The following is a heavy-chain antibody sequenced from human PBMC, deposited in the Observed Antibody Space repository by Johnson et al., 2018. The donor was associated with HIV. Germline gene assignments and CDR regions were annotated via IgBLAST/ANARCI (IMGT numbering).Heavy chain of an antibody. CDR2: IWYDGSNK. Sequence: QVQLVESGGGVVQPGRSLRLSCAASGFTFSDYYMSWIRQAPGKGLEWVAVIWYDGSNKNYADSVKGRFTISRDNSKNAMSLQMNRLRAEDTAVYYCARDYNGDFDVWGQGTLVTVSS. CDR1: GFTFSDYY. J-gene: IGHJ3*01. V-gene: IGHV3-33*08. D-gene: IGHD5-24*01. CDR3: ARDYNGDFDV.